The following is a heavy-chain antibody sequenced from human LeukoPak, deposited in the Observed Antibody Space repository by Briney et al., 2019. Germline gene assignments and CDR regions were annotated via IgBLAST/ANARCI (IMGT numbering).Heavy chain of an antibody. V-gene: IGHV1-8*01. CDR2: MSSNSDIT. J-gene: IGHJ4*02. D-gene: IGHD3-22*01. CDR1: GYTFTSYD. CDR3: ARPRSAYYDSSGFYI. Sequence: ASVKVSCKAFGYTFTSYDIHWVRQATGQGLEWMGWMSSNSDITGYAQRFQGRVTMTSDTSMSTAYMELSSLRSEDTAVYYCARPRSAYYDSSGFYIWGQGTLVTVSS.